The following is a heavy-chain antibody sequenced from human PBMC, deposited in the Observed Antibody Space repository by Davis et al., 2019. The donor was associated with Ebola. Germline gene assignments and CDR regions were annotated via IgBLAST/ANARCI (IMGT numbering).Heavy chain of an antibody. CDR1: GFSFTNYA. D-gene: IGHD4-23*01. V-gene: IGHV3-23*01. J-gene: IGHJ4*02. CDR3: AKGRYGGNSCLDY. CDR2: ISGSGDNT. Sequence: GESLKISCAASGFSFTNYAMNWVRQAPGKGLQWVSTISGSGDNTYYADFVKGRFTISRDNSKNMLYLEMNSLRAEDTAVYYCAKGRYGGNSCLDYWGQGTLLTVSS.